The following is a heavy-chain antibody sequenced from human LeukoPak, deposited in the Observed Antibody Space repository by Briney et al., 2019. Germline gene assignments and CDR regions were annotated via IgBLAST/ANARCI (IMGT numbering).Heavy chain of an antibody. D-gene: IGHD3-22*01. CDR3: ARMYDSSGYYYPFDY. J-gene: IGHJ4*02. CDR2: IYYSGST. Sequence: SETLSLTCTVSGGSISSSSYYWGWIRQPPGKGLEWIGSIYYSGSTYYNPSLKSRVTISVDTSKNQFSLKLSSVTAADTAVYYCARMYDSSGYYYPFDYWGQGTLVTVSS. V-gene: IGHV4-39*01. CDR1: GGSISSSSYY.